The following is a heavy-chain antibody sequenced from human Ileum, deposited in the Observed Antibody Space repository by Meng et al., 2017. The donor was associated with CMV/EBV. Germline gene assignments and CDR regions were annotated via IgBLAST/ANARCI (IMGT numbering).Heavy chain of an antibody. CDR1: GYTFTSYD. CDR2: MNPNSGNT. CDR3: ARVSLGKVRTICGVVMARGWFDP. D-gene: IGHD3-3*01. Sequence: GESLKISCTASGYTFTSYDINWVRQATGQGLEWMGWMNPNSGNTGYAQKFQGRVTITRNTSISTAYMELSSLRSEDPAVEYCARVSLGKVRTICGVVMARGWFDPWGQGTLVTVSS. V-gene: IGHV1-8*03. J-gene: IGHJ5*02.